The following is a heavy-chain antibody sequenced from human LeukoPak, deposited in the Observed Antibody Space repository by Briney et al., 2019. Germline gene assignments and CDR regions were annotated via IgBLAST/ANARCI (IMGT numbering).Heavy chain of an antibody. J-gene: IGHJ4*02. CDR2: ISGSGGST. V-gene: IGHV3-23*01. CDR1: GFTFGNYA. Sequence: PGGSLRLSCAASGFTFGNYAMSWVRQAPGKGLEWVSAISGSGGSTYYADSVKGRFTISRDNSKNTLYLQMNSLRAEDTALYYCAKDWTSTNCYVVYWGEGALGTVSS. CDR3: AKDWTSTNCYVVY. D-gene: IGHD2-2*01.